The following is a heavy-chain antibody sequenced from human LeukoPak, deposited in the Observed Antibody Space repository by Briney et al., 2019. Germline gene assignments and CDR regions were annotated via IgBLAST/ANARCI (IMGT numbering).Heavy chain of an antibody. V-gene: IGHV1-69*04. D-gene: IGHD6-13*01. Sequence: SVKVSCKASGGTFSSYAISWVRQAPGQGLEWMGRIIPILGIANYAQRFQGRVTITADKSTSTAYMELSSLRSEDTAVYYCASYRDSSSRKIDYWGQGTLVTVSS. CDR1: GGTFSSYA. CDR2: IIPILGIA. J-gene: IGHJ4*02. CDR3: ASYRDSSSRKIDY.